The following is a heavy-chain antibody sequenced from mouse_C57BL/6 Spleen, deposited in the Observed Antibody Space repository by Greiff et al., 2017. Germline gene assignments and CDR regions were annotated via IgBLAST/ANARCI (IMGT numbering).Heavy chain of an antibody. Sequence: EVHLVESEGGLVQPGSSMKLSCTASGFTFSDYYMAWVRQVPEKGLEWVANINYDGSSTYYLDSLKSRFIISGDNAKNILYLQMSSLKSEDTATYYCAREGADGYSFMDYWGQGTSVTVSS. CDR3: AREGADGYSFMDY. D-gene: IGHD2-3*01. V-gene: IGHV5-16*01. CDR1: GFTFSDYY. CDR2: INYDGSST. J-gene: IGHJ4*01.